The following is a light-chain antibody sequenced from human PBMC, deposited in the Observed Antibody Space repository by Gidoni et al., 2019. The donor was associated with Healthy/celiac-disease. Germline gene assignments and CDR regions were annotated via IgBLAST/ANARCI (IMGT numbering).Light chain of an antibody. Sequence: DIQMTQSPSSLSASVGDRVTITCRASQSISSYLNWYQQKPGKAPKLLIYAASSLQSGVPSRFSGSGSGTDFTLTIKSLQPEEFATYYCQQSYSTRFTFGPGTKVDIK. J-gene: IGKJ3*01. CDR2: AAS. CDR1: QSISSY. CDR3: QQSYSTRFT. V-gene: IGKV1-39*01.